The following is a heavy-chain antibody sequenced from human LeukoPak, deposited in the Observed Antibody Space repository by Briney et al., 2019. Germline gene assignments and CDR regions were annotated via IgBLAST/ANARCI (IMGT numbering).Heavy chain of an antibody. CDR1: GFTFSSYW. CDR2: INTDGSST. V-gene: IGHV3-74*01. CDR3: ARGPPTTGDY. D-gene: IGHD4-17*01. Sequence: PGGSLRLSCAASGFTFSSYWMHWVRQAPGKGLVWVSRINTDGSSTSYVDSVKGRFTISRDNSKNTLYLQMNSLRAEDTAVYYCARGPPTTGDYWGQGTLVTVSS. J-gene: IGHJ4*02.